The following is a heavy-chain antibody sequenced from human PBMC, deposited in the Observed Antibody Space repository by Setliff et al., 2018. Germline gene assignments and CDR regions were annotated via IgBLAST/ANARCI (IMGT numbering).Heavy chain of an antibody. CDR3: ATGPRDSRNYLTWLGS. V-gene: IGHV3-15*01. D-gene: IGHD3-22*01. CDR2: IKSSREGATS. J-gene: IGHJ5*01. Sequence: GESLRLSCSVSGITFINAWMTWVRQAPGKGPEWVGRIKSSREGATSDYGAPAKGRFTISRDDSKQMIFLQMHNLKTEDTGFYYCATGPRDSRNYLTWLGSWGQGTLVTVSS. CDR1: GITFINAW.